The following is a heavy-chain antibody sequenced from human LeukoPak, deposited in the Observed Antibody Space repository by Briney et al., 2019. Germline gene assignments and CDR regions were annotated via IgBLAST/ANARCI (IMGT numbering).Heavy chain of an antibody. CDR1: GFTFSTYS. CDR2: ISGSSSYI. Sequence: GGSLRLSCAASGFTFSTYSMNWVRQAPGKGLEWVASISGSSSYIYYADSVKGRFTISRDSAKNSLYLQMNSLRAEDTAVYYCASGPPIDYWGQGTLVTVSS. J-gene: IGHJ4*02. CDR3: ASGPPIDY. V-gene: IGHV3-21*01.